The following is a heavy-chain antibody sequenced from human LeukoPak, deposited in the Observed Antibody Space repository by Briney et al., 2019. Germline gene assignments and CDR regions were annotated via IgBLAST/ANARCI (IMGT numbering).Heavy chain of an antibody. CDR2: IKQDGSEK. CDR1: GFTFSSYA. CDR3: ARGSYSSSWPSVY. Sequence: GGSLRLSCAASGFTFSSYAMSWVRQAPGKGLEWVANIKQDGSEKYYVDSVKGRFTISRDNAKNSLYLQMNSLRAEDTAVYYCARGSYSSSWPSVYWGQGTLVTVSS. J-gene: IGHJ4*02. D-gene: IGHD6-13*01. V-gene: IGHV3-7*01.